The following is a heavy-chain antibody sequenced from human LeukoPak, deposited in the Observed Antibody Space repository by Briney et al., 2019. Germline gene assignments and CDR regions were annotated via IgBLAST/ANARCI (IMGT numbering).Heavy chain of an antibody. Sequence: GGSLRLSCATSGFTFSSYGMSWVRQAPGKGLEWISAISAGGDSTYYADSVRGRFTTSKDESKTTLFLQMNSLRAEDTAIYYCAAPPRAGARPPYDYWGHGAQVTVSS. CDR3: AAPPRAGARPPYDY. CDR2: ISAGGDST. J-gene: IGHJ4*01. CDR1: GFTFSSYG. V-gene: IGHV3-23*01. D-gene: IGHD6-6*01.